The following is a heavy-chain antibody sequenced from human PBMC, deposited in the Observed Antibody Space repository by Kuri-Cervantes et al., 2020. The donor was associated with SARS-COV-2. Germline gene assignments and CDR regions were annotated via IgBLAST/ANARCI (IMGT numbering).Heavy chain of an antibody. V-gene: IGHV1-18*04. CDR1: GYAFTSYG. Sequence: ASVKVSCKASGYAFTSYGISWVRQAPGQGLEWMGWIITYSGHTNYAQKFQGRATMTRDTSTSTAYMELRSLRSDDTAVYYCARDYCGGDCYSGTEAMLDFWGQGALVTVSS. CDR3: ARDYCGGDCYSGTEAMLDF. J-gene: IGHJ4*02. D-gene: IGHD2-21*02. CDR2: IITYSGHT.